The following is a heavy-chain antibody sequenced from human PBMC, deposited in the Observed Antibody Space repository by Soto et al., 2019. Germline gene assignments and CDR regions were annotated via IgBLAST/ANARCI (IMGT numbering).Heavy chain of an antibody. V-gene: IGHV2-5*02. CDR1: GFSLSTSGVG. CDR2: IYWDDDK. Sequence: SGPTLVKPTQTLTLTCTFSGFSLSTSGVGVGWIRQPPGKALEWLALIYWDDDKRYSPSLTSRLTITKDTSKNQVVLTMTNMDPVDTATYYCAHGHSIGGIIVATYWGQGTLVTVSS. J-gene: IGHJ4*02. CDR3: AHGHSIGGIIVATY. D-gene: IGHD5-12*01.